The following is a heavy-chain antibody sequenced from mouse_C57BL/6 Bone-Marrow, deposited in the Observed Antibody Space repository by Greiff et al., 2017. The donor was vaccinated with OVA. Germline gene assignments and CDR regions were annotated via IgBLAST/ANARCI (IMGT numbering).Heavy chain of an antibody. V-gene: IGHV1-4*01. CDR1: GYTFNCYT. D-gene: IGHD2-1*01. Sequence: VQVQESGAELAKPGGSVKVSCKASGYTFNCYTMHWVKQRPGQGQEWIGYINPSSGYTKYKQKVKDKDKLTTDKATSTAFLQLSILTSEDSAVSYCSRRGYDGQKGFAYGGRGTLVTVSA. J-gene: IGHJ3*01. CDR2: INPSSGYT. CDR3: SRRGYDGQKGFAY.